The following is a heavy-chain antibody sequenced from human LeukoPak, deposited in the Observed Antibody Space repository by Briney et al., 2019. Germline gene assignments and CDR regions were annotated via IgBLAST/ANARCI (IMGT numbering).Heavy chain of an antibody. J-gene: IGHJ5*02. CDR2: IYYSGST. V-gene: IGHV4-59*01. Sequence: SETLSLTCTVSGGSISSYYWSWIRQPPGKGLEWIGYIYYSGSTNYNPSLKSRVTISVDTSKNQFSLKLSSVTAADTAVYYCARGHYDILTGLIWFDPWGQGTLVTVSS. CDR3: ARGHYDILTGLIWFDP. D-gene: IGHD3-9*01. CDR1: GGSISSYY.